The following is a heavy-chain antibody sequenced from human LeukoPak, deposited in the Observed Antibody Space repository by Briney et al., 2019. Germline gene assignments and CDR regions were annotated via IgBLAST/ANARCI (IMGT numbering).Heavy chain of an antibody. CDR1: GFTFDDYA. CDR3: AKDYDYVWGSYRLTAFDI. CDR2: ISWNSGSI. J-gene: IGHJ3*02. Sequence: GGSLRLSCAASGFTFDDYAMHWVRQAPGKGLEWVSGISWNSGSIGYADSVKGRFTISRDNAKNSLYLQMNSLRAEDTALYYCAKDYDYVWGSYRLTAFDIWGQGTMVTVSS. V-gene: IGHV3-9*01. D-gene: IGHD3-16*02.